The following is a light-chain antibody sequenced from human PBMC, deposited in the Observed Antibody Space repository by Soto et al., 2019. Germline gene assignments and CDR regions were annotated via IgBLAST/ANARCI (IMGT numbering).Light chain of an antibody. CDR2: EAS. Sequence: DIQMTQSPSTLSASVGDRVTITCRASQSISSWLAWYQQKPGKAPKLLIHEASRLESGVPSRFSGSESRTEFTLTISGLHAEDFATYYCQQYTNFPLTFGGGTKVEIK. CDR1: QSISSW. J-gene: IGKJ4*01. V-gene: IGKV1-5*01. CDR3: QQYTNFPLT.